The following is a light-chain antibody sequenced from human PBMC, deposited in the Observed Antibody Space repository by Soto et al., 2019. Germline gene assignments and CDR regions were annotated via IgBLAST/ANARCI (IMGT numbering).Light chain of an antibody. CDR1: SSDVGGYNY. J-gene: IGLJ2*01. Sequence: SVLTHPASVSWSPGQSITISCTGTSSDVGGYNYVSWYQQHPGKAPKLMIYDVSNRPSGVSNRFSGSKSGNTASLTISGLQAEDEADYYCSSYTSSSTLGVFGGGTKVTVL. CDR3: SSYTSSSTLGV. CDR2: DVS. V-gene: IGLV2-14*01.